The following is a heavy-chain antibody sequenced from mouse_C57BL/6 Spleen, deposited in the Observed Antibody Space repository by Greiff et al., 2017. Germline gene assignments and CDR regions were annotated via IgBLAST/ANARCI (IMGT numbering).Heavy chain of an antibody. CDR1: GFTFSSYG. J-gene: IGHJ4*01. CDR3: ARLHSNFGGYAMDY. Sequence: VQLKESVGPFFPPLFSLKLSCAASGFTFSSYGMSWVRQTPDKRLEWVATISSGGSYTYYPDSVKGRFTISRDNAKNTLYLQMSSLKSEDTAMYYCARLHSNFGGYAMDYWGQGTSVTVSS. CDR2: ISSGGSYT. D-gene: IGHD2-5*01. V-gene: IGHV5-6*01.